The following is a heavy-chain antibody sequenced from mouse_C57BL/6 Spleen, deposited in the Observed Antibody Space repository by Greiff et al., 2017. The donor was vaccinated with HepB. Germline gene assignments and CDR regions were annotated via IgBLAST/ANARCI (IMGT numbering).Heavy chain of an antibody. CDR2: IYPGDGDT. Sequence: VESGASVKISCKASGYAFSSSWMNWVKQRPGKGLEWIGRIYPGDGDTNYNGKFKGKATLTADKSSSTAYMQLSSLTSEDSAVYFCARAAYYGSSYYAMDYWGQGTSVTVSS. J-gene: IGHJ4*01. D-gene: IGHD1-1*01. CDR3: ARAAYYGSSYYAMDY. V-gene: IGHV1-82*01. CDR1: GYAFSSSW.